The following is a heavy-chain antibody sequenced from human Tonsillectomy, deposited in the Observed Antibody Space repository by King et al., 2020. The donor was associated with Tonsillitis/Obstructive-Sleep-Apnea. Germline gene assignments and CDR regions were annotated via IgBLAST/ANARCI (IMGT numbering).Heavy chain of an antibody. CDR1: GDSIRSDY. CDR3: ARVALFWSGYDENYYFDY. CDR2: IYYIGSS. D-gene: IGHD3-3*01. V-gene: IGHV4-59*01. J-gene: IGHJ4*02. Sequence: VQLQESGPGLVKPSETLSLTCTVSGDSIRSDYWSWIRQPPGKGLEWIGYIYYIGSSNYNPSLKSRATISVDTSKNQFSLNLSSLTAADTAVYYCARVALFWSGYDENYYFDYWGQGTLVTVSS.